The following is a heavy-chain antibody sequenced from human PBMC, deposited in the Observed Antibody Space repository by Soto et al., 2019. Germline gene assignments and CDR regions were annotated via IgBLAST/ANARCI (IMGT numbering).Heavy chain of an antibody. J-gene: IGHJ6*04. CDR3: ARQGGMITFGGVILNPMDV. CDR1: GGSISSYY. CDR2: IYYSGST. D-gene: IGHD3-16*02. V-gene: IGHV4-59*08. Sequence: PSETLSLTCTVSGGSISSYYWSWIRQPPGKGLEWIGYIYYSGSTNYNPSLKSRVTISVDTSKNQFSLKLSSVTAADTAVYYCARQGGMITFGGVILNPMDVWGKGTTVTVSS.